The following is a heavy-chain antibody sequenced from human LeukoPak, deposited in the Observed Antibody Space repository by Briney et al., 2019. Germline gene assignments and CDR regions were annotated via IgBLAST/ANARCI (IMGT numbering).Heavy chain of an antibody. CDR2: ISSSGSTI. J-gene: IGHJ4*02. V-gene: IGHV3-11*04. CDR3: ASSRGSWPDYFDY. D-gene: IGHD6-13*01. Sequence: GGSLRLSCAASGFTFSDYWMHWVRQAPGKGLEWVSYISSSGSTIYYADSVKGRFTISRDNAKNSLYLQMNSLRAEDTAVYYCASSRGSWPDYFDYWGQGTLVTVSS. CDR1: GFTFSDYW.